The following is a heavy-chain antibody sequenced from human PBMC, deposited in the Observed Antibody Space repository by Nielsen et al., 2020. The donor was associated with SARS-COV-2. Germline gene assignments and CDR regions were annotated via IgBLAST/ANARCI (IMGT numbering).Heavy chain of an antibody. V-gene: IGHV3-30*03. CDR1: GFTFDDYG. J-gene: IGHJ4*02. D-gene: IGHD3-16*01. CDR2: ISYDESNK. Sequence: GGSLRLSCAASGFTFDDYGMSWVRQAPGKGLEWVAVISYDESNKYYADSVKGRFTISRDNSKNTLYLQMNSLRAEDTAVYYCARDLGGVIAYWGQGTLVTVSS. CDR3: ARDLGGVIAY.